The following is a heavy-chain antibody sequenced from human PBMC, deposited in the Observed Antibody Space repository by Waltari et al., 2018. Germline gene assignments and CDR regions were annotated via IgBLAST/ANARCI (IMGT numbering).Heavy chain of an antibody. D-gene: IGHD3-22*01. CDR1: GYSISSGYY. CDR2: IYHSGST. J-gene: IGHJ3*02. Sequence: QVQLQESGPGLVKPSETLSLTCAVSGYSISSGYYWGWIRQPPGKGLEWIGSIYHSGSTYSNPSRKSRVTISVDTSKNQCSLKLSSVTAADTAVYYCARPRPYYYDSSGYYPRAFDIWGQGTMVTVSS. V-gene: IGHV4-38-2*01. CDR3: ARPRPYYYDSSGYYPRAFDI.